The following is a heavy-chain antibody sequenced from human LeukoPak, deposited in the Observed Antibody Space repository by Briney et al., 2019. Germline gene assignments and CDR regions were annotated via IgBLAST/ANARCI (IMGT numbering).Heavy chain of an antibody. V-gene: IGHV5-51*01. CDR1: GYSFTSYW. CDR3: ARRGIAAAGEGYYYYGMDV. Sequence: GESLKISCKGSGYSFTSYWIGWVRQVPGKGLEWMGIIYPGDSDTRYSPSFQGQVTISADKSISTAYLQWSSLKASDTAMYYCARRGIAAAGEGYYYYGMDVWGQGTTVTVSS. J-gene: IGHJ6*02. CDR2: IYPGDSDT. D-gene: IGHD6-13*01.